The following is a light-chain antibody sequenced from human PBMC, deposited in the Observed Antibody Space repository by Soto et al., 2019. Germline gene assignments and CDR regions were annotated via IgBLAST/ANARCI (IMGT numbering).Light chain of an antibody. V-gene: IGKV2-30*01. CDR2: KAS. J-gene: IGKJ1*01. CDR3: MQGTRWPPT. CDR1: QSIVYSDGIAY. Sequence: DVVMTQSPLSLPVTLGQPASISCRSSQSIVYSDGIAYLSWFHQRPGQSPRRIIYKASNRDSGVADGFSSSGSGTDSTLQSNRVEAEDVGVFCCMQGTRWPPTFGRGTRVEIK.